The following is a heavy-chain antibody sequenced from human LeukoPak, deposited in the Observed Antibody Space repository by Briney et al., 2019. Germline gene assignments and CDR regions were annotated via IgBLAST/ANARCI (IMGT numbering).Heavy chain of an antibody. Sequence: GGSLRLSCAASGFSFSTYGMHWVRQAPGKGLEWVSFIRYDEKIKYYGDSVEGRFAISRENSKNMLYLQMNSLRAEDTAVYYCARGRHSYGSDYWGQGTLVTVSS. CDR3: ARGRHSYGSDY. D-gene: IGHD5-18*01. CDR2: IRYDEKIK. CDR1: GFSFSTYG. V-gene: IGHV3-30*02. J-gene: IGHJ4*02.